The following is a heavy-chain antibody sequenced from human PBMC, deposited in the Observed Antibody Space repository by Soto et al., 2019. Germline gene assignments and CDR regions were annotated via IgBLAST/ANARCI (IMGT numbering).Heavy chain of an antibody. CDR1: GGSIRSNNW. CDR2: IFLSGST. V-gene: IGHV4-4*02. D-gene: IGHD1-26*01. J-gene: IGHJ4*02. Sequence: QVQLQESGPGLVKPSGTLSLTCAVSGGSIRSNNWWSWVRQPPGKGLEWIGEIFLSGSTYYNPSLKTRVTISVDKSKSQFSLQLSSVTAAATAVYYCARVYSGSYSDSWGQGTLVTVSS. CDR3: ARVYSGSYSDS.